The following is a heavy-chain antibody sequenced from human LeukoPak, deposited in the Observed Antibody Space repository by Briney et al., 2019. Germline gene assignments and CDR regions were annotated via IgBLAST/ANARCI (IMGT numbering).Heavy chain of an antibody. CDR3: ARDRRPSIYGGLDS. V-gene: IGHV3-7*01. Sequence: GGSLRLSCAASGFTFSDYYMSWIRQAPGKGLEWVANIKHDGSDSFYVDSVKGRFTISRDNSENSLYLQMHSLRVEDTAMYFCARDRRPSIYGGLDSWGQGTVATVSS. CDR1: GFTFSDYY. CDR2: IKHDGSDS. D-gene: IGHD4-17*01. J-gene: IGHJ4*02.